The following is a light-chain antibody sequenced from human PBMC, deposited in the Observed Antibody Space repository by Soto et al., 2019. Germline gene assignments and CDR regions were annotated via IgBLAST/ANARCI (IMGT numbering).Light chain of an antibody. CDR3: QQCNSYSGT. CDR1: PGLSSW. V-gene: IGKV1-5*01. J-gene: IGKJ1*01. CDR2: DAS. Sequence: TQSPATLSVSAGESVTLSCRATPGLSSWLAWYQQKPGKAPKLLIYDASSLESGVPSRFSGSGSGTEFTLTSSSLQPDDFATYYCQQCNSYSGTFGQGTKVDIK.